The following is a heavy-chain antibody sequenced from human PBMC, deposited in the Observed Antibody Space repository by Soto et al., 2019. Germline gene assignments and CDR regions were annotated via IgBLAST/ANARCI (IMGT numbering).Heavy chain of an antibody. CDR2: IIPTFGTA. J-gene: IGHJ4*02. D-gene: IGHD3-10*01. Sequence: QVPLVQSGAEVKKPGSSVKVSCKASGGTFSSYAISWVRQAPGQGLEWMGGIIPTFGTANYAQKFQGRVTITADESTSTAYMELSSLRSEDTAVYYCASSGLGGYYYGSGSYYHFDYWGQGTLVTVSS. CDR1: GGTFSSYA. CDR3: ASSGLGGYYYGSGSYYHFDY. V-gene: IGHV1-69*01.